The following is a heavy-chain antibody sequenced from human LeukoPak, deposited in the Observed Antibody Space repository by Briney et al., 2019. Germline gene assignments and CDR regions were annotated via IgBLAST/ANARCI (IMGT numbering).Heavy chain of an antibody. CDR1: GFTLSSYD. D-gene: IGHD6-6*01. Sequence: PGGSLRLSCAAPGFTLSSYDMHWVRQATGKGLEWVSAIGTAGDTYYPGSVKGRFTISRENAKNSLYLQMNSLRAGDTAVYYCARGAARGNWFDPWGQGTLVTVSS. CDR2: IGTAGDT. V-gene: IGHV3-13*01. J-gene: IGHJ5*02. CDR3: ARGAARGNWFDP.